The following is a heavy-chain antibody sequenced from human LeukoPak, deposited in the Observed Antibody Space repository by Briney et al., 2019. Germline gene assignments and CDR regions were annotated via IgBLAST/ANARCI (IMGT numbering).Heavy chain of an antibody. Sequence: GESLKISCKGSGYSFTSYWIGWVRQMPGKGLEWMGIIYPGDSDTRYSPSFQGQVTISADKSISTAYLQWSSLKASDTAMYCCATLQCSGGSCYSGSGGYYGMDVWGQGTTVTVSS. CDR2: IYPGDSDT. CDR1: GYSFTSYW. J-gene: IGHJ6*02. D-gene: IGHD2-15*01. V-gene: IGHV5-51*01. CDR3: ATLQCSGGSCYSGSGGYYGMDV.